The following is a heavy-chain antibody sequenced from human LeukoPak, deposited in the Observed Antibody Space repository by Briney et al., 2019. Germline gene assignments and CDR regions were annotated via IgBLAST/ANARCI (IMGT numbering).Heavy chain of an antibody. V-gene: IGHV4-39*01. J-gene: IGHJ5*02. Sequence: SETLSLTCTVYGGAISSSNCCWGWIRQPPGKGLEWIGSIYYSGETYYNPSLKSRVTPSLDTSKNQFSLRLSSVTAADTAVYYCARLANGAMITWGPGTLVTVSS. D-gene: IGHD3-16*01. CDR2: IYYSGET. CDR3: ARLANGAMIT. CDR1: GGAISSSNCC.